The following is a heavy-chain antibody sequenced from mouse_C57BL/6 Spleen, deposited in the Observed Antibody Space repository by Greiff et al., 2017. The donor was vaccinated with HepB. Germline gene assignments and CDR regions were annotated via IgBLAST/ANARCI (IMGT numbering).Heavy chain of an antibody. CDR1: GYTFTSYW. Sequence: QVQLQQPGAELVRPGSSVKLSCMASGYTFTSYWMHWVKQRPIQGLEWIGNIDPSDSETHYNQTIKNKATLTVDKSSSTAYIQLSRLTSEDSAVYYCATGGLPFDYWGQGTTLTVSS. J-gene: IGHJ2*01. CDR3: ATGGLPFDY. V-gene: IGHV1-52*01. CDR2: IDPSDSET. D-gene: IGHD3-3*01.